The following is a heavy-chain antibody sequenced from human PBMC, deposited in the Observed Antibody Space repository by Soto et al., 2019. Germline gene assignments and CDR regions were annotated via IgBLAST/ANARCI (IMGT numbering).Heavy chain of an antibody. V-gene: IGHV3-23*01. J-gene: IGHJ4*02. D-gene: IGHD3-22*01. CDR1: GFTFSSYA. CDR2: ISGSGGST. CDR3: AYSTGYYRYYFDY. Sequence: GGSLRLSCAASGFTFSSYAMCWVRQAPGKGLEWVSAISGSGGSTYYADSVKGRFTISRDNSKNTLYLQMNSLRAEDTAVYYCAYSTGYYRYYFDYWGQGTLVTVSS.